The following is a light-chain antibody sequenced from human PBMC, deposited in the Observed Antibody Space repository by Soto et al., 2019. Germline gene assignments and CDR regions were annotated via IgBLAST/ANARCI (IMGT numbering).Light chain of an antibody. J-gene: IGKJ1*01. CDR2: GAS. V-gene: IGKV3-20*01. Sequence: EIVLTQSPGTLSLSPEERATLSCRAIQRVSSSYLAWYQQKPGQAPRLLIYGASSRATGIPDRFSGGGSGTDFTLTISRLEPEDFAVYYCQQYGSSPPWTFGQGTKVDIK. CDR1: QRVSSSY. CDR3: QQYGSSPPWT.